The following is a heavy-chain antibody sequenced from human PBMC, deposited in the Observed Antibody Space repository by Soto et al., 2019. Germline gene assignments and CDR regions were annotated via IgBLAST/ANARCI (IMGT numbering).Heavy chain of an antibody. V-gene: IGHV3-73*01. CDR2: IRSKANSYAT. CDR1: GFTFSGSA. J-gene: IGHJ4*02. D-gene: IGHD3-10*01. Sequence: EVQLVESGGGLVQPGGSLKLSCAASGFTFSGSAIHWVRQASGKGLEWVGRIRSKANSYATAYAASVKGRFTISRDESKNTAYLQMNTLKTEDTAVYYCGASGDTVTGGGQGTLVTVSS. CDR3: GASGDTVTG.